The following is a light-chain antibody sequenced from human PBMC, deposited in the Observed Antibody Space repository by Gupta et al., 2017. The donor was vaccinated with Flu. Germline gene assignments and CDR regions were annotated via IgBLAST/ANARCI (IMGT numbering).Light chain of an antibody. J-gene: IGLJ2*01. CDR2: DNS. Sequence: GQTARITCGGNNIGSKSVHWYQQKPGQAPVLVVYDNSDRPSGIPERFSGSNSGNTATLTISGVEAGDEADYYCQVWDSSSDLVVFGGGTKLTVL. V-gene: IGLV3-21*02. CDR3: QVWDSSSDLVV. CDR1: NIGSKS.